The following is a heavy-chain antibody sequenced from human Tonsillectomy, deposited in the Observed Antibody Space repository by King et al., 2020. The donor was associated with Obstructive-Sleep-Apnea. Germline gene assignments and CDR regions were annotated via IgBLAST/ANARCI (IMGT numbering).Heavy chain of an antibody. V-gene: IGHV3-9*01. CDR3: AKGNSSWYLGY. Sequence: VQLVESGGGLVQPGRSLRLSCAASGFTFGDYAMHWVRQAPGKGLEWVSVISWNSGSIAFADSVKGRFTISRDNAKTSLYLQMNSLRAEDTALYYCAKGNSSWYLGYWGQGTLVTVSS. CDR1: GFTFGDYA. CDR2: ISWNSGSI. J-gene: IGHJ4*02. D-gene: IGHD6-13*01.